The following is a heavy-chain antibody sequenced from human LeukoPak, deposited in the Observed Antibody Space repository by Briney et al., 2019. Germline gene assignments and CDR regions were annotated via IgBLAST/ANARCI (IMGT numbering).Heavy chain of an antibody. CDR2: IHYSGRT. D-gene: IGHD3-10*01. Sequence: PSETLSLTCTVSGGSISGSSYYWAWIRQPPGKGLEWIAGIHYSGRTNYSPTLQSRVTISVDMSQNHFSLKVNSVTAADTAIYYCATHRTNNYGSGQPFDFWGQGTLVTVSS. J-gene: IGHJ4*02. CDR1: GGSISGSSYY. V-gene: IGHV4-39*01. CDR3: ATHRTNNYGSGQPFDF.